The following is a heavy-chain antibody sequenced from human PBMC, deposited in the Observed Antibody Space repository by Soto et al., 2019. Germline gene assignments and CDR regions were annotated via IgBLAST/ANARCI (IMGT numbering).Heavy chain of an antibody. V-gene: IGHV3-48*02. CDR2: ISSSSSSI. J-gene: IGHJ6*02. CDR3: ARDSRYCGGDCYFYYYYGMDV. D-gene: IGHD2-21*02. Sequence: EVQLVESGGGLVQPGGSLRLSCAASGFTFSSYSMNWVRQAPGKGLEWVSYISSSSSSIYYADSVKGRFTIATDNAKNSLYLQMNSLRDEDTAVYYCARDSRYCGGDCYFYYYYGMDVWGQGTTVTVSS. CDR1: GFTFSSYS.